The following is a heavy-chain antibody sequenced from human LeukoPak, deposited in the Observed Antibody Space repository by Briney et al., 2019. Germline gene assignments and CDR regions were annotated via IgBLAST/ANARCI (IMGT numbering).Heavy chain of an antibody. Sequence: SVKVSCKASGGTFSSYAISWVRQAPGQGLEWMGRIIPILGIANYAQKFQGRVTITADKSTSTAYMELSSLRSEDTAVYYCARGGDDILTVDYWGQGTLVTVSS. J-gene: IGHJ4*02. D-gene: IGHD3-9*01. CDR3: ARGGDDILTVDY. CDR1: GGTFSSYA. V-gene: IGHV1-69*04. CDR2: IIPILGIA.